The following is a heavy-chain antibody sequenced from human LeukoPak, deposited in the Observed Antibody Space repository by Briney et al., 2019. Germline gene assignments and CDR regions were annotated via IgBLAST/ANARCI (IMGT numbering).Heavy chain of an antibody. J-gene: IGHJ5*02. V-gene: IGHV3-48*01. CDR1: GFIFTSYS. D-gene: IGHD2-15*01. CDR2: ISSSSSTI. Sequence: GGSLRLSCAASGFIFTSYSMNWVRQAPGKGLEWISYISSSSSTIYYADSVRGRFTISRDNAKNSLYLQMNSLRAEDTAVYYCARDGLAYCSGGSCNWFDPWGQGTLVTVSS. CDR3: ARDGLAYCSGGSCNWFDP.